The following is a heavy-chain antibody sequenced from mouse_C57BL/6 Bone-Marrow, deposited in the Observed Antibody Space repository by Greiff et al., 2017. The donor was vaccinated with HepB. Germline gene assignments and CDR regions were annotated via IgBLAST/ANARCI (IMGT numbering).Heavy chain of an antibody. CDR2: IDPENGDT. V-gene: IGHV14-4*01. J-gene: IGHJ4*01. CDR1: GFNIKDDY. Sequence: EVQVVESGAELVRPGASVKLSCTASGFNIKDDYMHWVKQRPEQGLEWIGWIDPENGDTEYASKFQGKATITADTSSNTAYLQLSSLTSEDTAVYYCTTSDYYYAMDYWGQGTSVTVSS. D-gene: IGHD2-4*01. CDR3: TTSDYYYAMDY.